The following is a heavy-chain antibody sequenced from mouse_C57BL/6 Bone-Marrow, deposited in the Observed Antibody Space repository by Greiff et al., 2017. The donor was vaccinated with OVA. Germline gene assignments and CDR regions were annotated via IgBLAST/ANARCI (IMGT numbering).Heavy chain of an antibody. Sequence: EVKLMESGGGLVQPGGSLKLSCAASGFTFSDYYMYWVRQTPEKRLEWVAYISNGGGSTYYPDTVKGRFTISRDNAKNTLYLQMSRLKSEDTAMYYCARHYDYSGYWYFDVWGTGTTVTVSS. J-gene: IGHJ1*03. CDR2: ISNGGGST. CDR3: ARHYDYSGYWYFDV. V-gene: IGHV5-12*01. CDR1: GFTFSDYY. D-gene: IGHD2-4*01.